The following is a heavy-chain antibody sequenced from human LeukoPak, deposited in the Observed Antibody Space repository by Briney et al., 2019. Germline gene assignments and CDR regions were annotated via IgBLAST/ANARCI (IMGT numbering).Heavy chain of an antibody. CDR3: ARGPGSYRGDY. D-gene: IGHD1-26*01. J-gene: IGHJ4*02. CDR1: GYTFTSYD. CDR2: MNPNSGNT. V-gene: IGHV1-8*01. Sequence: GASVKVSCKASGYTFTSYDINWVRQATGQGLEWMGWMNPNSGNTVYAQKFQGRVTMTKNTSISTVYVELSSLRSEDTAVYYCARGPGSYRGDYWGQGTLVTVSS.